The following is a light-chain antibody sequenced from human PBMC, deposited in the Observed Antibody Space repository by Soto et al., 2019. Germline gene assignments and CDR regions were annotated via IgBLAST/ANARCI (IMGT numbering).Light chain of an antibody. J-gene: IGKJ1*01. V-gene: IGKV3-15*01. CDR2: AAS. CDR1: QSVNRN. CDR3: RRYTIGWT. Sequence: EIVMTQSPATLSVSPGERATLSCRASQSVNRNLAWYQQKPGQAPRLLISAASTRATGIPARFRGSGSVTEFTLAISSRPSEDCAVCCCRRYTIGWTFGQGTKVEMK.